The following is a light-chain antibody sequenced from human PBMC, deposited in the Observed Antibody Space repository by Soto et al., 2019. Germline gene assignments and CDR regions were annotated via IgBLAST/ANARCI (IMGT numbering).Light chain of an antibody. J-gene: IGLJ2*01. CDR2: RDN. Sequence: QSVLTQPPSASGTPGQTLTISCSGSSSNIEINYVYWYQQFPGTAPKLLIYRDNQRPSGVPDRFSGSKSGTSASLAISGLRPDDEAYYIWAAWDASLGGRVLFGGGTKLTVL. CDR1: SSNIEINY. V-gene: IGLV1-47*01. CDR3: AAWDASLGGRVL.